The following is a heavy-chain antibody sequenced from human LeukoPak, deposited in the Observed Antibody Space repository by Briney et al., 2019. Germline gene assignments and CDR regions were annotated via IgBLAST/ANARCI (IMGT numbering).Heavy chain of an antibody. Sequence: ASVKVSCKASGYTFTSFGISWVRQAPGQGLEWMGWISAYNGNTNYAQKLQGRVTMTTDTSTSTAYMELRSLRSDDTAVYYCARDWRIAAAGTGGWFDPWGQGTLVTVSS. CDR1: GYTFTSFG. V-gene: IGHV1-18*01. CDR2: ISAYNGNT. CDR3: ARDWRIAAAGTGGWFDP. J-gene: IGHJ5*02. D-gene: IGHD6-13*01.